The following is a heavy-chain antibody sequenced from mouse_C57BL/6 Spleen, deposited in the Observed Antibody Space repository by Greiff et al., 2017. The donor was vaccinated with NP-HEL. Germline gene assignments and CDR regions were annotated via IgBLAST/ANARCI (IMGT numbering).Heavy chain of an antibody. Sequence: DVQLQESGPGLVKPSQSLSLTCSVTGYSITSGYYWNWIRQFPGNKLEWMGYISYDGSNNYNPSLKNRISITRDTSKNQFFLKLNSVTTEDTATYYCARGPHYGSSPWFAYWGQGTLVTVSA. CDR2: ISYDGSN. D-gene: IGHD1-1*01. CDR3: ARGPHYGSSPWFAY. CDR1: GYSITSGYY. J-gene: IGHJ3*01. V-gene: IGHV3-6*01.